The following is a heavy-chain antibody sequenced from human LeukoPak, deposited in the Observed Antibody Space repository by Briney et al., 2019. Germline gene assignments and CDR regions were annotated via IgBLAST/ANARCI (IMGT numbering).Heavy chain of an antibody. V-gene: IGHV4-59*01. CDR2: IYYSGTT. D-gene: IGHD6-13*01. CDR3: ARGVYIAAAQYGY. J-gene: IGHJ4*02. CDR1: GGSISSYY. Sequence: SETLSLTCTVSGGSISSYYWSWIRQPPGKGLQWIGYIYYSGTTNYNPSLKSRVTISVDTSKNQFSLELSSVTAADTAVYYCARGVYIAAAQYGYWGQGTLVTVSS.